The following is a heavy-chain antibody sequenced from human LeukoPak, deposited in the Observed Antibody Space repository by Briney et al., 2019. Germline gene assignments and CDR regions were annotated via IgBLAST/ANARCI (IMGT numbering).Heavy chain of an antibody. Sequence: GGSLRLSCSASGFTFSTYSMNWVRQAPEKGLEWVSSISSGSRYIYYADSVKGRFTISRDNAKNSLYLQMNSLRAEDTAVYHCAKSLAAAGTTRFDYWGQGTLVTVSS. V-gene: IGHV3-21*01. D-gene: IGHD6-13*01. CDR3: AKSLAAAGTTRFDY. CDR2: ISSGSRYI. CDR1: GFTFSTYS. J-gene: IGHJ4*02.